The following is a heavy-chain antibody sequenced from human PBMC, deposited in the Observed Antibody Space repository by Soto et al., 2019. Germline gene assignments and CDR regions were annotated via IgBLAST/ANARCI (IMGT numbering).Heavy chain of an antibody. J-gene: IGHJ1*01. D-gene: IGHD6-6*01. CDR1: GYTFTGYY. CDR2: INPNSGGT. Sequence: ASVKVSCKASGYTFTGYYMHWVRQAPGQGLEWMGWINPNSGGTNYAQKFQGRVTMTRDTSISTAYMELSRLRSDVTAVYYCARDSSEYSSSSGDFQHWGQGTLVTVSS. CDR3: ARDSSEYSSSSGDFQH. V-gene: IGHV1-2*02.